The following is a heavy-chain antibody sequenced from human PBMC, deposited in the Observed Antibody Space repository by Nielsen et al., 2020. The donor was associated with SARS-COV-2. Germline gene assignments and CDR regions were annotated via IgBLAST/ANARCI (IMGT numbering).Heavy chain of an antibody. Sequence: SETLSLTCIVSGGSISTGSHYWSWIRQPPGKGLEWIGYIFYRGNTNYKPSLKSRVTISVDTSKNQFSLKVNSVTAADTAVYYCASLPALNNYSDSWGRGTTVTVSS. V-gene: IGHV4-61*01. J-gene: IGHJ6*04. D-gene: IGHD3-22*01. CDR2: IFYRGNT. CDR3: ASLPALNNYSDS. CDR1: GGSISTGSHY.